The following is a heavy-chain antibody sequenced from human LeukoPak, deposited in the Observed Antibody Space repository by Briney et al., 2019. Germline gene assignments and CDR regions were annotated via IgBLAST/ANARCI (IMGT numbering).Heavy chain of an antibody. D-gene: IGHD3-3*01. V-gene: IGHV1-69*13. CDR2: IIPIFGTA. Sequence: SVKVSCKASGGTFSSYAISWVRQAPGQGLEWMGGIIPIFGTADYAQKFQGRVTITADESTSTAYMELSSLRSEDTAVYYCARVGDFWSGYYRPFDYWGQGTLVTVSS. J-gene: IGHJ4*02. CDR3: ARVGDFWSGYYRPFDY. CDR1: GGTFSSYA.